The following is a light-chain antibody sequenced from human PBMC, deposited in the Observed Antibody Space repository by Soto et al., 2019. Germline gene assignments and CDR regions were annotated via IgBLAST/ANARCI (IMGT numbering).Light chain of an antibody. CDR2: GAS. CDR3: QQYNSWPT. CDR1: QSISTN. Sequence: IVMTQSPVILSVSPGERATLSCRASQSISTNLAWYQQKPGQAPRLLIYGASTRATGIPARFSGSGSGTEFTLTISSLLSDEFAVYYCQQYNSWPTFGPGTKVDFK. V-gene: IGKV3D-15*01. J-gene: IGKJ1*01.